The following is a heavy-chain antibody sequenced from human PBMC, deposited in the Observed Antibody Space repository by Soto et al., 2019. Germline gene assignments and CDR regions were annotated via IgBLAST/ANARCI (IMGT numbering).Heavy chain of an antibody. Sequence: SVKVSCKASGGTFSSYAISWVRQAPGQGLEWMGGIIPIFGTANYAQKFQGRVTITADESTSTAYMELSSPRSEDTAVYYCARDLGVGGTHPFDYWGQGTLVTVSS. CDR1: GGTFSSYA. CDR2: IIPIFGTA. V-gene: IGHV1-69*13. CDR3: ARDLGVGGTHPFDY. J-gene: IGHJ4*02. D-gene: IGHD2-15*01.